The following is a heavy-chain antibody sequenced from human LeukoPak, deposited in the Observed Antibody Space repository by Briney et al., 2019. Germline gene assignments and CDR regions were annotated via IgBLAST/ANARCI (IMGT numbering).Heavy chain of an antibody. J-gene: IGHJ5*02. CDR2: MNPNSGNT. D-gene: IGHD3-9*01. CDR1: GYTFTSYD. CDR3: AREWWGYDVLTGDNWFDP. V-gene: IGHV1-8*03. Sequence: GASVKVSCKASGYTFTSYDINWVRQATGQGLEWMGWMNPNSGNTGYAQKFQGRVTITRNTSISTAYIELRSLTSDDTAAYYCAREWWGYDVLTGDNWFDPWGQGTLVIVSS.